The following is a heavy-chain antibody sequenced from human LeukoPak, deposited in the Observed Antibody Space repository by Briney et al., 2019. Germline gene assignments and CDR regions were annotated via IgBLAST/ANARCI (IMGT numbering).Heavy chain of an antibody. CDR2: ISWNSGSI. D-gene: IGHD1-26*01. J-gene: IGHJ4*02. V-gene: IGHV3-9*03. CDR1: GFTFDDYA. Sequence: GGSLRLSCAASGFTFDDYAMHWVRQAPGKGLEWVSGISWNSGSIGYADSVKGRFTISRDNAKNSLYLQMNSLRAEDMALYYCAKGSYLGSFDYWGQGTLVTVPS. CDR3: AKGSYLGSFDY.